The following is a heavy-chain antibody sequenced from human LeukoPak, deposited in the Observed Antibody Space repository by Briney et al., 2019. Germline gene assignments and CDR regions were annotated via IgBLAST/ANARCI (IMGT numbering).Heavy chain of an antibody. CDR1: GFTLCRYS. D-gene: IGHD6-19*01. J-gene: IGHJ5*02. CDR2: ISGSGGST. CDR3: AKDPSYRSGS. V-gene: IGHV3-23*01. Sequence: GFLRLFCAASGFTLCRYSMSLVRQAPGKGLEWVSAISGSGGSTYYADSVKGRFTISRNNSKNTLYLQMNSLRAEDTAVYYCAKDPSYRSGSWGQGTLVTVSS.